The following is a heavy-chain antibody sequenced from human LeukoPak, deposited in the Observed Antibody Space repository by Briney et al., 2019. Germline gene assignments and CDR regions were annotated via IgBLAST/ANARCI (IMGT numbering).Heavy chain of an antibody. CDR3: ARHRTNSGWTDY. Sequence: PSETLFLTCTVPGGSISSSSYYWGWIRQPPGKGLEWIGSIYYSGSTYYNPSLKSRVTISVDTSKNQFSLKLSSVTAADTAVYYCARHRTNSGWTDYWGQGTLVTVSS. V-gene: IGHV4-39*01. D-gene: IGHD6-19*01. CDR2: IYYSGST. J-gene: IGHJ4*02. CDR1: GGSISSSSYY.